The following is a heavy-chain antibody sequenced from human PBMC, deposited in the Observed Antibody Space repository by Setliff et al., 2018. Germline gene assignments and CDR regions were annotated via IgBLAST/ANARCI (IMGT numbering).Heavy chain of an antibody. CDR2: LNPDSGDT. J-gene: IGHJ5*02. CDR1: GYTFTGDF. V-gene: IGHV1-2*02. Sequence: ASVKVSCKASGYTFTGDFLHWLRQTPGQGFQWLGRLNPDSGDTEYSQKFQGRVPMSRDTSISTGYMELSGLTSNDTAVYYCAREARGWGGPKFDLWGQGTLVTVSS. D-gene: IGHD6-19*01. CDR3: AREARGWGGPKFDL.